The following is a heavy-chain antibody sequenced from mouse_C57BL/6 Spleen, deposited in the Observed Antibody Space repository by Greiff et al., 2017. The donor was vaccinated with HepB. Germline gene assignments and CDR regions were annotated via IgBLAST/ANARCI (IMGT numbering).Heavy chain of an antibody. CDR1: GYAFSSYW. Sequence: VQLQQSGAELVKPGASVKISCKASGYAFSSYWMNWVKQRPGKGLEWIGQIYPGDGDTNYNGKFKGKATLTADKSSSTAYMQLSSLTAEDSAVYFCARLYYDYDGDAMDYWGQGTSVTVSS. CDR2: IYPGDGDT. J-gene: IGHJ4*01. CDR3: ARLYYDYDGDAMDY. V-gene: IGHV1-80*01. D-gene: IGHD2-4*01.